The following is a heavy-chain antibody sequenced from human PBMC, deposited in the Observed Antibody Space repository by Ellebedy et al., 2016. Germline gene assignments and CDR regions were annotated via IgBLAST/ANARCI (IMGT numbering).Heavy chain of an antibody. CDR1: GGSISGNDYY. CDR3: ASAGYRRGSYFDY. CDR2: IYSSGST. V-gene: IGHV4-30-4*01. J-gene: IGHJ4*02. Sequence: LRLXXTVSGGSISGNDYYWSWIRQPPGKGLEWIGYIYSSGSTYYNPSLKSRLTISVDTSKNQFSLKLTSMTAADTAVYYCASAGYRRGSYFDYWGQGTLVTVSS. D-gene: IGHD1-1*01.